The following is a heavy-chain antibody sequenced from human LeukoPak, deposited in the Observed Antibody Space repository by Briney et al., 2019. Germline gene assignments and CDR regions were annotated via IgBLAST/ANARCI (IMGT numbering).Heavy chain of an antibody. Sequence: SETLSLTCTVSGGSISSGGYYWSWIRQPPGKGLEWIGYIYHSGSTYYNPSLKSRVTISVDRSKNQFSLKLSSVTAADTAVYYCARDRGSSSWYHWFDPWGQGTLVTVSS. CDR1: GGSISSGGYY. D-gene: IGHD6-13*01. CDR3: ARDRGSSSWYHWFDP. J-gene: IGHJ5*02. CDR2: IYHSGST. V-gene: IGHV4-30-2*01.